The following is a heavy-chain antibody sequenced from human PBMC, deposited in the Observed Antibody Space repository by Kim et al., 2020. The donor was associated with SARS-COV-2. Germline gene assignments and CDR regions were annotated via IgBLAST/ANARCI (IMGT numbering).Heavy chain of an antibody. Sequence: ADAVKGRCTLTRDNTKNSLYLQMNGLRAEDTAVYYCARGGDSSSYTQNDYWGQGTLVTVSS. V-gene: IGHV3-21*01. D-gene: IGHD6-6*01. CDR3: ARGGDSSSYTQNDY. J-gene: IGHJ4*02.